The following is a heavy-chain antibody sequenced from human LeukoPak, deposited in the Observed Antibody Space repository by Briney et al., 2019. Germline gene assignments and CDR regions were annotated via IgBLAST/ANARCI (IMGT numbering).Heavy chain of an antibody. V-gene: IGHV3-49*04. CDR1: GFTFGDYA. CDR3: TFTYYYDSSGYYSSDY. J-gene: IGHJ4*02. Sequence: HPGGSLRLSCTASGFTFGDYAMSWVRQAPGKGLEWVGFIRSKAYGGTTEYAASVKGRFTISRDDSKSIAYLQMNSLKTEDTAVYYCTFTYYYDSSGYYSSDYWGQGTLVTVSS. D-gene: IGHD3-22*01. CDR2: IRSKAYGGTT.